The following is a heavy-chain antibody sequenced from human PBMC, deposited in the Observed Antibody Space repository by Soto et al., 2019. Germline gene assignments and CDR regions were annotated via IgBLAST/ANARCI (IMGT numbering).Heavy chain of an antibody. CDR1: GGSIRNYY. D-gene: IGHD2-2*01. CDR2: IYYSGST. J-gene: IGHJ5*02. V-gene: IGHV4-59*01. Sequence: SETLSLTCTVSGGSIRNYYWSWIRQPPGKGLEWIGYIYYSGSTNYNPSLKSRVTISVDTSKNQFSLKLSSVTAADTAVYYCARDQLSRNSYWFDPWGQGTLVTVSS. CDR3: ARDQLSRNSYWFDP.